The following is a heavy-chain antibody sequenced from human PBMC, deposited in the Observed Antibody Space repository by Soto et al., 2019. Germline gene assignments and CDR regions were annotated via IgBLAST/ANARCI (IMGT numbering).Heavy chain of an antibody. Sequence: EVQLLESGGGLVQPGGSQRLTCAASGFTFSSYGISWIRLSPGKGLEWVSVISGGGDTTYYTPSVKGRFTISRDDFRNTLYLQMNGLRTEDTAIYYCAKLRDFVVLPAGILDYWGPGTLVTVSS. V-gene: IGHV3-23*01. CDR1: GFTFSSYG. CDR2: ISGGGDTT. CDR3: AKLRDFVVLPAGILDY. J-gene: IGHJ4*02. D-gene: IGHD2-8*01.